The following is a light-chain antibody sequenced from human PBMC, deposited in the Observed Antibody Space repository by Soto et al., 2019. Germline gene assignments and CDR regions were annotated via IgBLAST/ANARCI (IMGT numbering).Light chain of an antibody. Sequence: QSVLTQPPSVSGAPGQRVTISCTGSSSNIGAGYDVHWYQQLPGTAPKLLIYGNSNRPSGVPDRFSGSKSGTSASLAITGLEAEDEVEYYCPSYDRRLSGAVFGTGTKLTVL. CDR3: PSYDRRLSGAV. J-gene: IGLJ1*01. V-gene: IGLV1-40*01. CDR2: GNS. CDR1: SSNIGAGYD.